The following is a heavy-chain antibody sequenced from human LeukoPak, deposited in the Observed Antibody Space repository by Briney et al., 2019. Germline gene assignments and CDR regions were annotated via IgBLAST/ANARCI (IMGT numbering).Heavy chain of an antibody. CDR2: VYYTGST. CDR1: GGSVSSASYY. D-gene: IGHD2-2*03. Sequence: HPSETLSLTCTVSGGSVSSASYYWSWLRQPPGKGLEWFAYVYYTGSTNYNPSLKSPVTISVETTKNQFSLKLTSVTAAETAVYYCARLGFCYSTHCLADYGGQGCLVTVYS. J-gene: IGHJ4*02. V-gene: IGHV4-61*01. CDR3: ARLGFCYSTHCLADY.